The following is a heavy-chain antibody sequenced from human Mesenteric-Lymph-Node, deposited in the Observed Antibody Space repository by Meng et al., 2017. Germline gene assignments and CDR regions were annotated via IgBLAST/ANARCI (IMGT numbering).Heavy chain of an antibody. CDR1: GGSMSSYD. Sequence: GSLRLSCTVSGGSMSSYDWNWIRQPAGEGLEWIGRIYPNGNTNYNPSLRSRVTIAVDTSKNQVSLKVNSVAASDTAVYYCASSAPTTRLRLQTWGQVTLVTVSS. CDR3: ASSAPTTRLRLQT. V-gene: IGHV4-4*07. D-gene: IGHD1-26*01. CDR2: IYPNGNT. J-gene: IGHJ4*02.